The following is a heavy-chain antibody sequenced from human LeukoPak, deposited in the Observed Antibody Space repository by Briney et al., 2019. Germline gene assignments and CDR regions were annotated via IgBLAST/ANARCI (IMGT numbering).Heavy chain of an antibody. CDR3: ARDFADYYDSSDNYYYYGMDV. J-gene: IGHJ6*02. CDR2: IWYDGSNK. Sequence: GGSLRLSCAASGFTFSSYGMHWARQAPGKGLEWVAVIWYDGSNKYYADSVKGRFTISRDNSRNTLYLQMNSLRAEDTAVYYCARDFADYYDSSDNYYYYGMDVWGQGTTVTVSS. V-gene: IGHV3-33*01. CDR1: GFTFSSYG. D-gene: IGHD3-22*01.